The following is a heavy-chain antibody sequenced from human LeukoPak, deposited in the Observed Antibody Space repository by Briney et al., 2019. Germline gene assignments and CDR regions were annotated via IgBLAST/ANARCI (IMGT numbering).Heavy chain of an antibody. CDR2: IIPLFGTA. V-gene: IGHV1-69*05. D-gene: IGHD3-22*01. Sequence: SVKVSCKASGGTFSSYAISWVRQAPGQGLEWMGGIIPLFGTANYAQKFQGRVTITTDESTSTAYMELSSLRSEDTAVYYCARAAFRHYDSSGLLFDYWGQGTLVTVSS. CDR1: GGTFSSYA. J-gene: IGHJ4*02. CDR3: ARAAFRHYDSSGLLFDY.